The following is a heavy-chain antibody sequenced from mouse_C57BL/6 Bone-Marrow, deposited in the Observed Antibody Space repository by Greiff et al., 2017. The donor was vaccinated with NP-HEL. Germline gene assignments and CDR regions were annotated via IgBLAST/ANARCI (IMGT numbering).Heavy chain of an antibody. CDR1: GFTFSDFY. CDR3: ARDAPMDY. CDR2: SRNKANDYTT. J-gene: IGHJ4*01. Sequence: EVMLVDSGGGLVQSGRSLRLSCATSGFTFSDFYMEWVRQAPGKGLEWIAASRNKANDYTTEYSASVKGRFIVSRDTSQSILYLQMNALRAEDTAIYYCARDAPMDYWGQGTSVTVSS. V-gene: IGHV7-1*01.